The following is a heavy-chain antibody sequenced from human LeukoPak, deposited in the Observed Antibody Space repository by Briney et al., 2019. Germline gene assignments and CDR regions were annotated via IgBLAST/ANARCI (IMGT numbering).Heavy chain of an antibody. CDR3: ARDRGIAAAGTGLAPY. D-gene: IGHD6-13*01. J-gene: IGHJ4*02. V-gene: IGHV3-30-3*01. CDR1: GITLSDFW. CDR2: ISYDGSNK. Sequence: GGSLRLSCAASGITLSDFWFSWVRQAPGKGLEWVAVISYDGSNKYYADSVKGRVTISRDNSKNTLYLQMNSLRAEDTAVYYCARDRGIAAAGTGLAPYWGQGTLVTVSS.